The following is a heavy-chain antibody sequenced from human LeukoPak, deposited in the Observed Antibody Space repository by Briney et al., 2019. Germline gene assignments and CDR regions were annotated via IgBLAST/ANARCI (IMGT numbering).Heavy chain of an antibody. CDR1: GGSISSYY. CDR3: ARHTDGDRYYFDS. CDR2: IYYSGST. D-gene: IGHD4-17*01. J-gene: IGHJ4*02. Sequence: SETLSLTCTVSGGSISSYYWSWIRQPPGKGLEWIGYIYYSGSTNYTPSPESRVTISVDTSKNQFSLKLSSVTAADTAVYYCARHTDGDRYYFDSWGQGTLVTVSS. V-gene: IGHV4-59*08.